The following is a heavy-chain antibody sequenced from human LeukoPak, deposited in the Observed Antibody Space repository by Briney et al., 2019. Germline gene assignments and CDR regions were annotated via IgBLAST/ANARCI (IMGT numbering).Heavy chain of an antibody. CDR1: GYTFTGYY. V-gene: IGHV1-46*01. Sequence: ASVKVSCKASGYTFTGYYMHWVRQAPGQGLEWMGIINLSGGTTTYAQKFQGRVTITADESTSTAYMELSSLRSEDTAVYYCARVIRLWFGELLPWGQGTLVTVSS. J-gene: IGHJ5*02. CDR3: ARVIRLWFGELLP. D-gene: IGHD3-10*01. CDR2: INLSGGTT.